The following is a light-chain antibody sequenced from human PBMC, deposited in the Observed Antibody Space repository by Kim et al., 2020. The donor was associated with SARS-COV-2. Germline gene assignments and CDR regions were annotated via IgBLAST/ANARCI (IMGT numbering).Light chain of an antibody. V-gene: IGLV3-19*01. CDR2: GQN. CDR3: NSRDSNDNVV. CDR1: SLRSYY. Sequence: SSELTQDPAVSVALGQTVRITCQGDSLRSYYATWYQQKPGQAPIVVIYGQNNRPSGIPDRFSGSSSGNPASLTITGPQAGDEAAYYCNSRDSNDNVVFGG. J-gene: IGLJ2*01.